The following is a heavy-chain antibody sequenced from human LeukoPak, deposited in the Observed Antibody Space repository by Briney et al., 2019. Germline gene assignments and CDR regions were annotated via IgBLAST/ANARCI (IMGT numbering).Heavy chain of an antibody. Sequence: PGASVKVSCKASGYTFTGYYMHWVRQAPGQGLEWMGWINPNSGGTNYAQKFQGRVTMTRDTSISTAYMELSRLRSDDTAVYYCARSVSSGTPYYYYYYMDVWGKGTTVTISS. J-gene: IGHJ6*03. CDR3: ARSVSSGTPYYYYYYMDV. CDR1: GYTFTGYY. CDR2: INPNSGGT. V-gene: IGHV1-2*02. D-gene: IGHD6-19*01.